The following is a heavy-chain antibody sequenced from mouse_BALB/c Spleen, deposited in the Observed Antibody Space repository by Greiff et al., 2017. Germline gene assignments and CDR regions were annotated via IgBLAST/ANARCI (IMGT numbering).Heavy chain of an antibody. V-gene: IGHV1-9*01. CDR2: ILPGSGST. J-gene: IGHJ4*01. CDR3: ARRGYGNYYYYAMDY. D-gene: IGHD2-1*01. Sequence: LVEPGASVKISCKATGYTFSSYWIEWVKQRPGHGLEWIGEILPGSGSTNYNEKFKGKATFTADISSNTAYMQLSSLTSEDSAVYYCARRGYGNYYYYAMDYWGQGTSVTVSS. CDR1: GYTFSSYW.